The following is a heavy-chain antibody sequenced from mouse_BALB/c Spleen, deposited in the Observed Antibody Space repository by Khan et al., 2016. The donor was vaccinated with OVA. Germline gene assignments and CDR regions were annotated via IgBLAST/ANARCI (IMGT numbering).Heavy chain of an antibody. CDR3: SRDGISEFAY. V-gene: IGHV1S137*01. CDR1: GYTFADSG. Sequence: QVQLQQSGPEPVRPGASVKISCKGSGYTFADSGMHWVRQSHAKSLEWIGVISTYYSNIKYNQKFEGRATMTVDKSSSTAYMELARLTSEDSAVYFCSRDGISEFAYWGQGTLVTVSA. D-gene: IGHD2-3*01. CDR2: ISTYYSNI. J-gene: IGHJ3*01.